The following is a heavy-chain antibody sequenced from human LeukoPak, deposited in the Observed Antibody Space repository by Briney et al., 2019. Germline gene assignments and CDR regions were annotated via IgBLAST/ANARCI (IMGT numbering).Heavy chain of an antibody. V-gene: IGHV3-30*02. CDR1: GFTFSSYG. Sequence: PGGALRLSCAASGFTFSSYGMHWVRQAPGKGLEGVAFIRYDGGKKYYADSVKGRFTISRDNSKNTLYLQMNSLRAEDTAVYYCAKGFSHDYYDSSGYYFDYWGQGTLVTVSS. D-gene: IGHD3-22*01. J-gene: IGHJ4*02. CDR2: IRYDGGKK. CDR3: AKGFSHDYYDSSGYYFDY.